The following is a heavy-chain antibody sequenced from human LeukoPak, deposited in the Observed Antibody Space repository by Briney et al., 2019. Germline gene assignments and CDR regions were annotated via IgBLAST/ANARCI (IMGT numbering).Heavy chain of an antibody. J-gene: IGHJ4*02. CDR2: VSGSGGST. CDR3: AKNSDTVTTIADY. D-gene: IGHD4-11*01. CDR1: GFTFSSYA. V-gene: IGHV3-23*01. Sequence: AGGSLRLSCAASGFTFSSYAMSWVRQAPGKGLEWVSAVSGSGGSTYYADSVKARFTISRDNSKNTLYLQMNSLRAEDTAVYYCAKNSDTVTTIADYWGQGTLVTVSS.